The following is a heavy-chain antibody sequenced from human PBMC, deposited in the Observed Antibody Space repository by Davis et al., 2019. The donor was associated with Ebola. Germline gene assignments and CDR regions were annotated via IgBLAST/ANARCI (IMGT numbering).Heavy chain of an antibody. CDR3: ARWYYYDSSGYYYVGYFDY. CDR2: IIPIFGTA. J-gene: IGHJ4*02. D-gene: IGHD3-22*01. V-gene: IGHV1-69*06. CDR1: GGTFSSYA. Sequence: SVKVSCKASGGTFSSYAISWVRQAPGQGLEWMGGIIPIFGTANYAQKFQGRVTITADKSTSTAYMELSSLRSEDTAVYYCARWYYYDSSGYYYVGYFDYWGQGTLVTVS.